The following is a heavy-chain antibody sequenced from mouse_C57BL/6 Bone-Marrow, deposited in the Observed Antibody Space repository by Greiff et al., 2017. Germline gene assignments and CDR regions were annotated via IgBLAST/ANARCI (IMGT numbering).Heavy chain of an antibody. Sequence: EVQLQESGPGLVKPSQSLSLTCSVTGYSITSGYYWNWLRQFPGNKLEWMGYISYDGSNNYNPSLKNRITFTHDTSKNQFFLKLDSVTTEDTATYYCARGANLSWFAYWGQGTLVTVSA. V-gene: IGHV3-6*01. CDR2: ISYDGSN. CDR1: GYSITSGYY. CDR3: ARGANLSWFAY. J-gene: IGHJ3*01.